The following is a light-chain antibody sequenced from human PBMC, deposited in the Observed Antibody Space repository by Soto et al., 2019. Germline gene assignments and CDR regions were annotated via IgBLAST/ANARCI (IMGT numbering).Light chain of an antibody. CDR1: QRITIY. J-gene: IGKJ2*01. CDR3: QQSYKTPYT. Sequence: DIQMTQSPSSLSASVGDRVTITCRASQRITIYLNWYQQKPGKAPNLLIYSTSTLHSGVPSRFSGSRSGTDFTLTISSLQPEDFATYYCQQSYKTPYTFGQGTKLEIK. CDR2: STS. V-gene: IGKV1-39*01.